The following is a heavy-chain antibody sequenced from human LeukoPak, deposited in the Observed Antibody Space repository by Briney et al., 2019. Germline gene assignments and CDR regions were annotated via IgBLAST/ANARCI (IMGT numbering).Heavy chain of an antibody. V-gene: IGHV3-48*01. Sequence: TGGSLRLSCAASGFTFSSYSMNWVRQAPGKGLERVSYISSSSSTICYADSVKGRFTISRDNAKNSLYLQMNSLRAEDTAVYYCARDRIEQQRTLGRSTSYYNYYYMDVWGKGTTVTVSS. CDR1: GFTFSSYS. J-gene: IGHJ6*03. D-gene: IGHD6-13*01. CDR2: ISSSSSTI. CDR3: ARDRIEQQRTLGRSTSYYNYYYMDV.